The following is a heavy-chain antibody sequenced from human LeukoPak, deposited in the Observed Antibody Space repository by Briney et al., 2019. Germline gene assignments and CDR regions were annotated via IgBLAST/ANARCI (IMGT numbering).Heavy chain of an antibody. CDR3: ARGTPTGGSGSYYSFDY. CDR1: GYSFTSYW. V-gene: IGHV5-10-1*01. D-gene: IGHD3-10*01. Sequence: GESLKISCQGSGYSFTSYWISWVRQMPGKGLEWMGRIDPSDSYTNYSPSFQGHVTISADKSISTAYLQWSSLKASDTAMYYCARGTPTGGSGSYYSFDYWGQGTLVTVSS. CDR2: IDPSDSYT. J-gene: IGHJ4*02.